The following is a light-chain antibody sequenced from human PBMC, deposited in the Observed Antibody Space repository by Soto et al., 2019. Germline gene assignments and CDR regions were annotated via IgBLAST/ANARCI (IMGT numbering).Light chain of an antibody. J-gene: IGKJ1*01. V-gene: IGKV3-15*01. CDR2: DAS. CDR3: QQYNNWPPKT. CDR1: QSVSSK. Sequence: EIVMTQSPATLSVSPGERATLSCRASQSVSSKLAWYQQKPGQAPRLLIYDASTRATGIPARFSGSGSGTEFTLTISSLQSEDFAIYYCQQYNNWPPKTFGQGTKVEI.